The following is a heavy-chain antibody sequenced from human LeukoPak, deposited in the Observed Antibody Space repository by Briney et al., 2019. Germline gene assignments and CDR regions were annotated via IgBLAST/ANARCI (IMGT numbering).Heavy chain of an antibody. Sequence: GGSLRLSCAASGFTFSNAWMSWVRQAPGKGLEWVGRIKSKTDGGTTDYAAPVKGRFTISRDDSKNTLYLQMNSLKTEDTAVYSCTTEEGSYYYDSSGYRFDYWGQGTLVTVSS. V-gene: IGHV3-15*01. CDR3: TTEEGSYYYDSSGYRFDY. J-gene: IGHJ4*02. CDR2: IKSKTDGGTT. CDR1: GFTFSNAW. D-gene: IGHD3-22*01.